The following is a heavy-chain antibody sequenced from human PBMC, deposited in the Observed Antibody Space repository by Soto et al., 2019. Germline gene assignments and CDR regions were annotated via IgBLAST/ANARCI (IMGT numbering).Heavy chain of an antibody. CDR3: ARAEVTAVFGF. V-gene: IGHV3-23*01. Sequence: DEQLLESGGALVVPGGSLRLSCAASGFAFSNYAMTWVRQAPGKGLEWVSSIRGNGDRTYYAESVKGRFTISRNNSKSTLLLQRNSLRADDTAVYFCARAEVTAVFGFWGQGALVTVSS. CDR2: IRGNGDRT. D-gene: IGHD2-21*02. CDR1: GFAFSNYA. J-gene: IGHJ4*02.